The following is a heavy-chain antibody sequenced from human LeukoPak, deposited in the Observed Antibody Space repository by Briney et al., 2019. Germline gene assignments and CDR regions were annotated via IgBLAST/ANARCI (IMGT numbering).Heavy chain of an antibody. CDR1: GGSISSYY. CDR3: ARFYGGNSNNYFDY. D-gene: IGHD4-23*01. Sequence: SETLSLTCTVSGGSISSYYWSWIRQPAGKGLEWIGRIYTSGSTNYNPSLKSRVTISVDTSKNQFSLKLSSVTAADTAVYYCARFYGGNSNNYFDYWGQGTLVTVSS. J-gene: IGHJ4*02. V-gene: IGHV4-4*07. CDR2: IYTSGST.